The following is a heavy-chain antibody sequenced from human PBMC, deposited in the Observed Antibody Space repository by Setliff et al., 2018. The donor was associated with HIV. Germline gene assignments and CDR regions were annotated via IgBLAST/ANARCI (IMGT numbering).Heavy chain of an antibody. CDR1: GYSFPNNW. CDR2: IYPENSDA. Sequence: AGESLKISCKGSGYSFPNNWIGWVRQMSGKGLEWMGFIYPENSDARYSPSFEGQVTISADNSNTAAYLKWSSLKASDTAMYFCARLSQRIRIFGVINRGEEFDIWGQGTMVTVSS. CDR3: ARLSQRIRIFGVINRGEEFDI. V-gene: IGHV5-51*01. J-gene: IGHJ3*02. D-gene: IGHD3-3*01.